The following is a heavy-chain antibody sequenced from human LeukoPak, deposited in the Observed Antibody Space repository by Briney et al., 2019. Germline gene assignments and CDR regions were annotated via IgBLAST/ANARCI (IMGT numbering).Heavy chain of an antibody. CDR1: GFTVSSNY. CDR3: ARVIATYYDFWSGYYVDY. J-gene: IGHJ4*02. Sequence: GGSLRLSCAASGFTVSSNYMSWVRQAPGKGLEWVSVIYSGGSTYYADSVKGRFTISRDNSKNTLYLQMNSLRAEDTAVYYCARVIATYYDFWSGYYVDYWGQGTLVTVSS. D-gene: IGHD3-3*01. V-gene: IGHV3-53*01. CDR2: IYSGGST.